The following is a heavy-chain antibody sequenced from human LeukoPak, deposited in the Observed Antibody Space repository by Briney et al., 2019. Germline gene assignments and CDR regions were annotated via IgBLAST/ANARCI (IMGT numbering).Heavy chain of an antibody. CDR2: IIPIFGTA. V-gene: IGHV1-69*13. CDR3: ARARDRVPAAEFDY. D-gene: IGHD2-2*01. CDR1: GGTFSSYA. Sequence: ASVKVSCKASGGTFSSYAISWVRQAPGQGLEWMGGIIPIFGTANYAQKFQGRVTITADESTSTAYMELSSLRSEDTAVYYCARARDRVPAAEFDYWGQGTLVTVSS. J-gene: IGHJ4*02.